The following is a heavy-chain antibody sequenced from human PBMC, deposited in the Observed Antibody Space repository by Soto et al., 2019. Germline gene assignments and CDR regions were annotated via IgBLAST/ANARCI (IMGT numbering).Heavy chain of an antibody. V-gene: IGHV5-51*01. Sequence: XESLKLSCRTSGYRFTSYWIALVRQMPGKGLEWMGIIFPSDSDTRYSPSFQGQVTISADRSTSTVFLQWASLKASDTAVYFCARKDKSGYFNWFDPWGQGTLVTVSS. CDR2: IFPSDSDT. CDR3: ARKDKSGYFNWFDP. D-gene: IGHD3-22*01. CDR1: GYRFTSYW. J-gene: IGHJ5*02.